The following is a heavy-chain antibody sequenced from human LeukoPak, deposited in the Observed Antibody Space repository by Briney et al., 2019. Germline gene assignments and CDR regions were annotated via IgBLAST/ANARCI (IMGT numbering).Heavy chain of an antibody. CDR1: GYTLTELS. CDR2: FDPEDGET. J-gene: IGHJ6*02. V-gene: IGHV1-24*01. D-gene: IGHD3-22*01. Sequence: ASVKVSCKVSGYTLTELSMHWVRQAPGKGLEWMGGFDPEDGETIYAQKFQGRVTMTEDTSTDTAYMELSSLRSEDTAVYYCATATVVTTYYYYGMDVWGQGTTVTVSS. CDR3: ATATVVTTYYYYGMDV.